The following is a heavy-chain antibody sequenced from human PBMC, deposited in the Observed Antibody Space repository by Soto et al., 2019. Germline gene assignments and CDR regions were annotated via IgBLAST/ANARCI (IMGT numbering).Heavy chain of an antibody. V-gene: IGHV4-31*03. Sequence: QVQLQESGPGLVKPSQTLSLTCSVSGVSINSGGYYWSWIRHYPGKGLEWIGCIYYTGHTFYNAFHRSGAVMSLKTSKNQFLLKLTFAAAADATVYYCARGSQLERDALDIWGQGTMVTVSS. CDR1: GVSINSGGYY. CDR3: ARGSQLERDALDI. J-gene: IGHJ3*02. D-gene: IGHD1-1*01. CDR2: IYYTGHT.